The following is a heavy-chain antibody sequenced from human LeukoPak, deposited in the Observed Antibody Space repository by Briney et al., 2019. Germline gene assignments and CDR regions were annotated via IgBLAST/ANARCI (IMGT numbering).Heavy chain of an antibody. J-gene: IGHJ4*02. CDR2: ISYDGSNK. CDR3: ARDFRHILDY. Sequence: GRSLRLSCAASGFTFSSYAMHWVRQAPGKGLEWVAVISYDGSNKYYADSVKGRFTISRDNSKNTLYLQMNSLRAEDTAVYYCARDFRHILDYWSQGTLVTVSS. V-gene: IGHV3-30*04. D-gene: IGHD3-10*01. CDR1: GFTFSSYA.